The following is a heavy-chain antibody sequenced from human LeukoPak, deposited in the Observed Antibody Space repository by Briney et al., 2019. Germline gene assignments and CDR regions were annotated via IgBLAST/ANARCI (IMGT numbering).Heavy chain of an antibody. J-gene: IGHJ6*02. V-gene: IGHV5-51*01. D-gene: IGHD3-10*01. CDR3: ARRGDSYVLDV. CDR2: FHPGDSDT. CDR1: GYSFTNYW. Sequence: GESLKISCKGSGYSFTNYWIGWVRQMPGKGLEWMGIFHPGDSDTIYSPSFQGQVTISADKSINTAYLKWSSLKASDTAMYYCARRGDSYVLDVWGQGTTVTVSS.